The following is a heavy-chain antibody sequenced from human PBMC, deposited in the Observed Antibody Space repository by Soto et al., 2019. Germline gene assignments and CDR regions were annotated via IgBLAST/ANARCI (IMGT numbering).Heavy chain of an antibody. CDR1: GYTCTSYA. CDR3: ARGLVVVSATYWYFDL. D-gene: IGHD2-15*01. J-gene: IGHJ2*01. CDR2: MNPNSGKA. Sequence: QVQLVQCGAEVKKPGASVKVSCKASGYTCTSYAINWVRQAAGQGLEWIGWMNPNSGKAVYAQKFQGRVTMAGNTSISTAYMELSSLRSDDTAVYFCARGLVVVSATYWYFDLWGRGTLVTVSS. V-gene: IGHV1-8*01.